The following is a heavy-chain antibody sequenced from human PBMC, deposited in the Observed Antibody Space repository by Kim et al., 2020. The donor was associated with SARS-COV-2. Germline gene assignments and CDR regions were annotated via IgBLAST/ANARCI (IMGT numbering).Heavy chain of an antibody. J-gene: IGHJ6*02. CDR1: GFTFGDYA. CDR3: TRDFSGGSYYYGMDV. CDR2: IRSKAYGGTT. V-gene: IGHV3-49*04. D-gene: IGHD1-1*01. Sequence: GGSLRLSCTASGFTFGDYAMSWVRQAAGKGLEWVGFIRSKAYGGTTEYAASVKGRFTISRDDSKSIAYLQMNSLKTEDTAVYYCTRDFSGGSYYYGMDVWGQGTTVTVSS.